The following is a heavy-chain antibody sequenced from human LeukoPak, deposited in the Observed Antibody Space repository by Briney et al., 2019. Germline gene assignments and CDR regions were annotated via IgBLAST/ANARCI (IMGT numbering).Heavy chain of an antibody. D-gene: IGHD6-13*01. Sequence: PGGSLRLSCAASGFTFSSYSMNWVRQAPGKGLEWVSYISSRSSTIYYADSVKGRFTISRDNAKNSLYLQMNSLRAEDTAVYYCARGIAAAGTGDYWGQGTLVTVSS. J-gene: IGHJ4*02. V-gene: IGHV3-48*01. CDR1: GFTFSSYS. CDR3: ARGIAAAGTGDY. CDR2: ISSRSSTI.